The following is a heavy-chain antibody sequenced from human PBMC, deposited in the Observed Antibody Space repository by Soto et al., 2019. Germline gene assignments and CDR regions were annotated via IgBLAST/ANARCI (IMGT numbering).Heavy chain of an antibody. CDR3: ARTKRITMVRGVIISYGMDV. D-gene: IGHD3-10*01. CDR1: GGSFSGYY. J-gene: IGHJ6*02. CDR2: INHSVST. Sequence: SETLSLAGAVYGGSFSGYYWMWIRQPPGEGLEGIGEINHSVSTNYNPSLKSRVTISVDTSKNQFSLKLSSVTAADTAVYYCARTKRITMVRGVIISYGMDVWGQGTTVTVSS. V-gene: IGHV4-34*01.